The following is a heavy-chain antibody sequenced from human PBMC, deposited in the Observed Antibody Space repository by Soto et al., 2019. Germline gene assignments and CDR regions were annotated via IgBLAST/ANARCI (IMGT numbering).Heavy chain of an antibody. Sequence: QVQLQESGPGLVKPSQTLSLTCIVSGGSISSDDHYWSWIRQPPGKGLEWIGYIYYSGTTHPNPSLKSRLFISLDTSKNQFSLQLTSVTAADTAVYYCATVRSRWNIDYWGQGTLVTVSS. CDR1: GGSISSDDHY. V-gene: IGHV4-30-4*01. J-gene: IGHJ4*02. CDR3: ATVRSRWNIDY. D-gene: IGHD6-13*01. CDR2: IYYSGTT.